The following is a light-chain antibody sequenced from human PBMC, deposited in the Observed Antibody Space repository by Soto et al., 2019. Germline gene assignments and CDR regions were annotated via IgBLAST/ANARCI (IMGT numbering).Light chain of an antibody. Sequence: EIVLTQSPATLSLSPWARATLSCRASQSVSSYLAWYQQKPGQAPRLLIYDASNRATGIPARFSGSGSGTDFTLTISSLAPEDFAVYYCQQRSNWPLTFGGGTKVEIK. CDR1: QSVSSY. V-gene: IGKV3-11*01. CDR3: QQRSNWPLT. CDR2: DAS. J-gene: IGKJ4*01.